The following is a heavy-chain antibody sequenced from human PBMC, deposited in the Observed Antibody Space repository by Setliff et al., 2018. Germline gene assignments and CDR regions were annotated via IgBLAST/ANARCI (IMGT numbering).Heavy chain of an antibody. CDR3: AHKSGSYSSMDY. D-gene: IGHD1-26*01. CDR1: GFSLSTSGVG. V-gene: IGHV2-5*01. CDR2: IYWNDDK. Sequence: ESGPTLVNPTQTLTLTCTFSGFSLSTSGVGVGWIRQPPGKTLEWLALIYWNDDKRYSPSLKSRLAITKDTSKNQVVLTMTNMDPVDTATYYCAHKSGSYSSMDYWGQGTLVTVSS. J-gene: IGHJ4*02.